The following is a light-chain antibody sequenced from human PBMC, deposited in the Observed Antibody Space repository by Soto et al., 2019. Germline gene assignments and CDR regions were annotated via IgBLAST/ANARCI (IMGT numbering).Light chain of an antibody. V-gene: IGLV2-14*03. J-gene: IGLJ1*01. CDR3: SSYTSSSTYV. CDR2: DVS. CDR1: SSEIGGYNY. Sequence: QSVLTQPASVSGSPGQSITISCTGTSSEIGGYNYVSWYQHHPGKATKLMIYDVSNRPSGVSNRFSGSKSGNTASLTISGLQAEDEADYYCSSYTSSSTYVFGTGTKVTVL.